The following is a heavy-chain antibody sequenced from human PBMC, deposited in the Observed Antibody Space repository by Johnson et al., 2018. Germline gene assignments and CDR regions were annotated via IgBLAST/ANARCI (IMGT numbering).Heavy chain of an antibody. V-gene: IGHV1-69*01. CDR2: IIPIFGTA. J-gene: IGHJ6*02. Sequence: QVQLVESGAEVKKPGSSVKVSCKASGGTFSRYAISWVRQAPGQGLEWMGGIIPIFGTANYAQKFPGRVTITADESTSTAYRELSSLRYEDTAVYYCARVPGTTYGMDVWGQGTTVTVSS. CDR3: ARVPGTTYGMDV. CDR1: GGTFSRYA. D-gene: IGHD1-1*01.